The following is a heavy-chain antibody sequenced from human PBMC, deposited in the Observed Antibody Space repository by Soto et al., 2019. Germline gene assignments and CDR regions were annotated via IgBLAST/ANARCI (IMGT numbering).Heavy chain of an antibody. CDR2: INPSGGST. D-gene: IGHD5-18*01. V-gene: IGHV1-46*01. CDR3: ARASFAGNSYGYGYYFDY. CDR1: GYTFTSYY. Sequence: ASVKVSCKASGYTFTSYYMHWVRQAPGQGLEWMGIINPSGGSTSYAQKFQGRVTMTRDTSTSTVYMELSSLRSEDTAVYYCARASFAGNSYGYGYYFDYWGQGTLVTVSS. J-gene: IGHJ4*02.